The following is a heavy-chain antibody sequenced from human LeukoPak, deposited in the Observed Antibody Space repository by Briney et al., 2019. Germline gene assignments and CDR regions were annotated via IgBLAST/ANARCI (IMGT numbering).Heavy chain of an antibody. V-gene: IGHV4-34*01. Sequence: SETLSLTCAVYGGSFSGYYWSWIRQPPGKGLEWIGEINHSGSTNYNPSLKSRVTISVDTSKNQFSLKLSSVTAADTAVYYCARGFGGGKYCSSTSCYRGCNWFDPWGQGTLVTVSS. D-gene: IGHD2-2*02. CDR2: INHSGST. CDR1: GGSFSGYY. CDR3: ARGFGGGKYCSSTSCYRGCNWFDP. J-gene: IGHJ5*02.